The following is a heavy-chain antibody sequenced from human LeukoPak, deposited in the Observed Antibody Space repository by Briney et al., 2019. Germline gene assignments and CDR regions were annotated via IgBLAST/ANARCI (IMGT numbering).Heavy chain of an antibody. CDR3: ARSKPVESWFDP. D-gene: IGHD1-14*01. J-gene: IGHJ5*02. CDR2: ISAYNGNT. Sequence: ASVKVSCKASGYTFTSYGISWVRQAPGQGLEWMGWISAYNGNTNYAQKLQGRVTMTTDTSASTAYMELRSLRSDDTAVYYCARSKPVESWFDPWGQGTLVTVSS. V-gene: IGHV1-18*04. CDR1: GYTFTSYG.